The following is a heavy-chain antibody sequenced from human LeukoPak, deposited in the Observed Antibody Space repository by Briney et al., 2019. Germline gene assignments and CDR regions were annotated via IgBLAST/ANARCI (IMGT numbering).Heavy chain of an antibody. CDR2: INSDGSNT. J-gene: IGHJ4*02. V-gene: IGHV3-74*01. Sequence: PGGSLRPSCAASGFTFSSYWMHWVRQAPGKGLVWVSRINSDGSNTNYADSVKGRFTISRDNAKNTLYLQMNSLRAEDTAVFYCARVRDISGHWGFLDYWGQGILVTVSS. D-gene: IGHD6-19*01. CDR1: GFTFSSYW. CDR3: ARVRDISGHWGFLDY.